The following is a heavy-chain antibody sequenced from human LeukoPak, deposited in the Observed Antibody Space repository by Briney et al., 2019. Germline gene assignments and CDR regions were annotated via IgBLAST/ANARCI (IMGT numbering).Heavy chain of an antibody. CDR3: ARSGMNYDSSGYYYFDY. D-gene: IGHD3-22*01. CDR2: ISYDGSNK. CDR1: GFTFSSYA. Sequence: GGSLRLSCAASGFTFSSYAMHWVRQAPGKGLEWGPLISYDGSNKYYADSVKGRFTISRDNSKNTLYLQMNSLRAEDTAVYYCARSGMNYDSSGYYYFDYWGQGTLVTVSS. V-gene: IGHV3-30-3*01. J-gene: IGHJ4*02.